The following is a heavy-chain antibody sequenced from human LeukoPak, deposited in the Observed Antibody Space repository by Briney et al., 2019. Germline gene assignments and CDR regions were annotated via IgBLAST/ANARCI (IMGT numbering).Heavy chain of an antibody. CDR2: INPSGGST. D-gene: IGHD3-10*01. CDR3: AYGSGSSPPGY. CDR1: GYTFTRYY. V-gene: IGHV1-46*01. J-gene: IGHJ4*02. Sequence: GASVKLSCKASGYTFTRYYMHWARQAPGQGLEWIGIINPSGGSTSYAQKFQGRVTMTRDTSTSTVYMELSSLRSEDTAVYYRAYGSGSSPPGYWGQGTLVAVSS.